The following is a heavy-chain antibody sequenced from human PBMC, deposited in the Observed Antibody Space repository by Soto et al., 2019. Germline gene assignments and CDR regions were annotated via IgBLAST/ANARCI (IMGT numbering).Heavy chain of an antibody. CDR1: GFTFSSYA. CDR3: ARDAPNELDY. CDR2: ISYDGSNK. D-gene: IGHD1-1*01. Sequence: GGSLRLSCAASGFTFSSYAMHWVRQAPGKGLEWVAVISYDGSNKYYADSVKGRFTISRDNSKNTLYLQMNSLRAEDTAVYYCARDAPNELDYWGQGTLVTVSS. J-gene: IGHJ4*02. V-gene: IGHV3-30*04.